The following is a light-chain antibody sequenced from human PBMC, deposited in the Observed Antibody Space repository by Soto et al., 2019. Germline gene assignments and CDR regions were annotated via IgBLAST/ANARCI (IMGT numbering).Light chain of an antibody. V-gene: IGKV1-9*01. CDR2: GAS. Sequence: DIPLAQSPSFLSASVGDRVTITCRASQGISSYLAWYQQKPGKAPKLLIYGASTLQSGVPSRFSGSGSGTEFTLTISSLQPEDFATYYCQQYNNWPPVTFGQGTRLEIK. J-gene: IGKJ5*01. CDR3: QQYNNWPPVT. CDR1: QGISSY.